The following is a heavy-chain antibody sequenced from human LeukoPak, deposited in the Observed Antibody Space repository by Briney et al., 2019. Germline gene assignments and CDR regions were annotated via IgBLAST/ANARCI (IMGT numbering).Heavy chain of an antibody. V-gene: IGHV4-30-2*01. D-gene: IGHD2-15*01. CDR3: ARLNCSGGSCYVVGY. CDR1: GGSISSGGYY. J-gene: IGHJ4*02. Sequence: SQTPSLTCTVSGGSISSGGYYWSWIRQPPGKGLEWIGYIYHSGSTYYNPSLKSRVTISVDTSKNQFSLKLSSVTAADTAVYYCARLNCSGGSCYVVGYWGQGTLVTVSS. CDR2: IYHSGST.